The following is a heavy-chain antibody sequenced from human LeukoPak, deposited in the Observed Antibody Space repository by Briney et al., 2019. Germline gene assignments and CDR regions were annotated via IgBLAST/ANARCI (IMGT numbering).Heavy chain of an antibody. V-gene: IGHV4-59*01. CDR1: GDSINSYY. CDR3: ARLTKRNDAFTI. Sequence: SETLSLTCSVSGDSINSYYWSWIRQPPGKGLEWIGYIYYSGSTNYNPSLKSRLTISVDTSKDQFSLKLTSVTTADTAVYYCARLTKRNDAFTIWGQGTMVTVSS. J-gene: IGHJ3*02. CDR2: IYYSGST. D-gene: IGHD1-14*01.